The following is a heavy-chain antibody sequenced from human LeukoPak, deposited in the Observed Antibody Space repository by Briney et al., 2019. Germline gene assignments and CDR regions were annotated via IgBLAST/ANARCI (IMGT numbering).Heavy chain of an antibody. Sequence: SETLSLTCTVSGGSISSYYWSWIRQPAGKGLEWIGRIYTSGSTNYNPSLKSRVTMSVDTSKNQFSLKLSSVTAADTAVYYCARQSLGPSRSGTSNIWFDPWGQGTLVTVSS. CDR1: GGSISSYY. CDR2: IYTSGST. CDR3: ARQSLGPSRSGTSNIWFDP. V-gene: IGHV4-4*07. J-gene: IGHJ5*02. D-gene: IGHD3-10*01.